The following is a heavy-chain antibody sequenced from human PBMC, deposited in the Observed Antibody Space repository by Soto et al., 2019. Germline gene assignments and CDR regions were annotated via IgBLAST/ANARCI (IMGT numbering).Heavy chain of an antibody. D-gene: IGHD1-26*01. CDR3: AKDKSATCGYFGY. J-gene: IGHJ4*02. Sequence: QVQLVESGGGVVQPGRSLRLSCVASGFTFSSYGMHWVRQAPGKGLEWVALMAYDGNNKYYADSVTGRFTISRDNSKNSLYVQMNSLRAEDTAVYYCAKDKSATCGYFGYWGQGTLVTVSS. V-gene: IGHV3-30*18. CDR1: GFTFSSYG. CDR2: MAYDGNNK.